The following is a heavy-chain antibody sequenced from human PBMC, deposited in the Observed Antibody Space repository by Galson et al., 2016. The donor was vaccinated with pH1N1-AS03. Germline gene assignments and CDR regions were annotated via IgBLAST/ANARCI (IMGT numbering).Heavy chain of an antibody. Sequence: SVKVSCKASGGPFTNFAINWVRQAPGQGLEWMGGVLPLFGKTNYAEKFRGRLTITAGGISYMELISLTSEETAVYFCARKRGGGSALDTWGQGTMVTVSS. CDR3: ARKRGGGSALDT. J-gene: IGHJ3*02. D-gene: IGHD3-16*01. CDR1: GGPFTNFA. V-gene: IGHV1-69*13. CDR2: VLPLFGKT.